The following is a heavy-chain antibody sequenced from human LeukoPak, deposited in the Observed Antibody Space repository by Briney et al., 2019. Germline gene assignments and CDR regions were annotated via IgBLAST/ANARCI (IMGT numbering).Heavy chain of an antibody. V-gene: IGHV4-59*12. CDR3: ARTPRYSPNGWGFDP. Sequence: SETLSLTCTVSGGSISTYYWSWIRQPPGRGLEWIGYIYYSGSTYYNPSLKSRVTISVDTSKNQFSLKLSSVTAADTAVYYCARTPRYSPNGWGFDPWGQGTLVTVSS. J-gene: IGHJ5*02. CDR2: IYYSGST. CDR1: GGSISTYY. D-gene: IGHD6-13*01.